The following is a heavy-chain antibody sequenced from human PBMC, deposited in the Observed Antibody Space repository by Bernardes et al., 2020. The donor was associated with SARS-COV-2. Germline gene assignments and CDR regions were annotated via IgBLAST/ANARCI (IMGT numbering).Heavy chain of an antibody. Sequence: ASVKVSCKASGYTFTGYFIHWVRQAPGQRLEWMGWINPNTGGTNYIQKFQGRVTMTRDTSITTDYMELSRLGSDDPAIYYRAKTRTTISTTGIPVDYWGQGTLVTVSS. CDR3: AKTRTTISTTGIPVDY. V-gene: IGHV1-2*02. J-gene: IGHJ4*02. CDR2: INPNTGGT. CDR1: GYTFTGYF. D-gene: IGHD2-21*02.